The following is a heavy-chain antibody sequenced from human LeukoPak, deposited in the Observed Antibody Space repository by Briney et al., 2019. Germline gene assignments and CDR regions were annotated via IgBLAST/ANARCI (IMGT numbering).Heavy chain of an antibody. J-gene: IGHJ5*02. V-gene: IGHV4-59*08. CDR3: ARHRAGDYDILTGYYPAYWFDP. CDR1: GGSISSYY. D-gene: IGHD3-9*01. Sequence: KASETLSLTCTVSGGSISSYYWSWIRQPPGKGLEWIGYINYSGSTNYNPSLKSRVTISVVTSKNQFSLKLSSVTAADTAVYYCARHRAGDYDILTGYYPAYWFDPWGQGTLVTVSS. CDR2: INYSGST.